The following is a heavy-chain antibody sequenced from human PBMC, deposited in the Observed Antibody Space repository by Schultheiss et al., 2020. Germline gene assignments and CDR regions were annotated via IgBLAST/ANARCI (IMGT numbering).Heavy chain of an antibody. CDR3: ARVTAGGSYYWDDAFDI. CDR2: IDPSDSNT. Sequence: GESLKISCKGSGYSFTSHWIGWVRQMPGKGPEWMGRIDPSDSNTNYSPSFQGHVTISADKSISTAYLQWSRLKASDTATYYCARVTAGGSYYWDDAFDIWGQGTMVTVSS. V-gene: IGHV5-10-1*01. J-gene: IGHJ3*02. CDR1: GYSFTSHW. D-gene: IGHD1-26*01.